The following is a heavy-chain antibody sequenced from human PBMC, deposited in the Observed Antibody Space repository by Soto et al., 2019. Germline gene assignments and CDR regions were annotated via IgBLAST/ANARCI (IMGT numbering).Heavy chain of an antibody. J-gene: IGHJ5*02. CDR2: IWYDGSNK. Sequence: QVQLVESGGGVVQPGRSLRLSCAASGFTFSSYGMHWVRQAPGKGLEWVAVIWYDGSNKYYADSVKGRFTISRDNSKNTLYLQMNSLRAEDTAVYYCARDGAGYCSGGSCYGQKWGWFDPWGQGTLVTVSS. D-gene: IGHD2-15*01. V-gene: IGHV3-33*01. CDR3: ARDGAGYCSGGSCYGQKWGWFDP. CDR1: GFTFSSYG.